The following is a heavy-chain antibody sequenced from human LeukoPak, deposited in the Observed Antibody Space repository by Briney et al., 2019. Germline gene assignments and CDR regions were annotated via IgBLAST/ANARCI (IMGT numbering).Heavy chain of an antibody. D-gene: IGHD2-15*01. J-gene: IGHJ4*02. V-gene: IGHV3-23*01. CDR3: AKQLGYCSDGSCYFPY. Sequence: GGSLRLSCAASGFTFSSSAMSWVRQAPGKGLEWVSAISDNGGYTYYADSVQGRFTISRDNSKSTLCLQMNSLRAEDTAVYYCAKQLGYCSDGSCYFPYWGQGTLVTVSS. CDR2: ISDNGGYT. CDR1: GFTFSSSA.